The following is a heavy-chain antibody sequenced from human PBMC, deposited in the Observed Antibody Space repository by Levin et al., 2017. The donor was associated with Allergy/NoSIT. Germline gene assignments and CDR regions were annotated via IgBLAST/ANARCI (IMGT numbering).Heavy chain of an antibody. Sequence: GESLKISCEGSGYTFSTYWIGWVRQMPGKGLEWMGIIYPDDSDTRYRPSFEGQVTISADKSISTAYLQWSSLKASDTAMYYCARMGDGDYFDYWGLGTLVTVSS. CDR2: IYPDDSDT. CDR1: GYTFSTYW. CDR3: ARMGDGDYFDY. J-gene: IGHJ4*02. D-gene: IGHD1-26*01. V-gene: IGHV5-51*01.